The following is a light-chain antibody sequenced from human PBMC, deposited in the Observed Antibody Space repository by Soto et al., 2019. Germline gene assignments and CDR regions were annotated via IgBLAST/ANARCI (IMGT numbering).Light chain of an antibody. Sequence: DIPLPQSPSFLSASVGDRVTITCRASQDVSDYLAWYQHAPGKAPNLLIYAAYTLQSGVPSRFSGSGSGTEFSLTITSLQPEDFATYYCQYLNGAPTITFGQGTRLEIK. J-gene: IGKJ5*01. V-gene: IGKV1-9*01. CDR3: QYLNGAPTIT. CDR2: AAY. CDR1: QDVSDY.